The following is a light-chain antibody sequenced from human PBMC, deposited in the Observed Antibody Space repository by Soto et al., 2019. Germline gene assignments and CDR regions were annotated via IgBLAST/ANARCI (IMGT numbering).Light chain of an antibody. J-gene: IGLJ3*02. V-gene: IGLV1-44*01. Sequence: QSVLTQPPSLSGTPGQRVTISCSGSNSNIGRYSVNWDQHFPGTAPKILIYSDDERPSGVPDRFSGSKSGTSDSLAISGLQSEDEAEYYCAAWDDNLNGPLFGGGTKVTVL. CDR2: SDD. CDR1: NSNIGRYS. CDR3: AAWDDNLNGPL.